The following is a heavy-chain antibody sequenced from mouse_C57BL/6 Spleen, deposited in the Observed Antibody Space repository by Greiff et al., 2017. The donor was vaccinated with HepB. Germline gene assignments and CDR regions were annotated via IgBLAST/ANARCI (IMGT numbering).Heavy chain of an antibody. Sequence: VQLQQSGPELVKPGASVKISCKASGYTFTDYYMNWVKQSHGKSLEWIGDINPNNGGTSYNQKFKGKATLTVYKSSSTAYMELRSLTSEDSAVYYCARPLYYYGSSYWYFDVWGTGTTVTVSS. D-gene: IGHD1-1*01. CDR1: GYTFTDYY. CDR3: ARPLYYYGSSYWYFDV. J-gene: IGHJ1*03. CDR2: INPNNGGT. V-gene: IGHV1-26*01.